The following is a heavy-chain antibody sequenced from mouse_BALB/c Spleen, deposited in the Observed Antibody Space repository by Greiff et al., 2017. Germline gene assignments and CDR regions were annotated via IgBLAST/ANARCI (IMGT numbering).Heavy chain of an antibody. CDR3: ARDRYDRYFDV. CDR2: INSNGGST. Sequence: EVQRVESGGGLVQPGGSLKLSCAASGFTFSSYGMSWVRQTPDKRLELVATINSNGGSTYYPDSVKGRFTISGDNAKNTLYLQMSSLKSEDTAMYYCARDRYDRYFDVWGAGTTVTVSS. D-gene: IGHD2-14*01. J-gene: IGHJ1*01. CDR1: GFTFSSYG. V-gene: IGHV5-6-3*01.